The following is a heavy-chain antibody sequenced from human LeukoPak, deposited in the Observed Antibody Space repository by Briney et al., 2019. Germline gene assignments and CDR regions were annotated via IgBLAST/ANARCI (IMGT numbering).Heavy chain of an antibody. D-gene: IGHD6-6*01. V-gene: IGHV4-4*09. Sequence: SETLSLTCTVSGGSISSYYWSWIRQPPGKGLEWIGYIYTSGSTNYNPSLKSRVTISVDTSKNQFSLKLSSVTSADTAGFYFARRLVRYYYYYMDVWGKGNTVTVSS. J-gene: IGHJ6*03. CDR2: IYTSGST. CDR1: GGSISSYY. CDR3: ARRLVRYYYYYMDV.